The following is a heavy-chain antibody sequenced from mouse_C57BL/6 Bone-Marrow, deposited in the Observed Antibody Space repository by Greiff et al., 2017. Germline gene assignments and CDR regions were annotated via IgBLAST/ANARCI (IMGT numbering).Heavy chain of an antibody. D-gene: IGHD2-4*01. CDR3: TRFYDYDRGFDY. J-gene: IGHJ2*01. Sequence: EVKLVESGEGLVKPGGSLKLSCAASGFTFSSYAMSWVRQTPEKRLEWVAYISSGGDYIYYADTVKGRFTISRDTARTTLYLQMSSLKSEDTAMYYCTRFYDYDRGFDYWGQGTTLTVSS. V-gene: IGHV5-9-1*02. CDR1: GFTFSSYA. CDR2: ISSGGDYI.